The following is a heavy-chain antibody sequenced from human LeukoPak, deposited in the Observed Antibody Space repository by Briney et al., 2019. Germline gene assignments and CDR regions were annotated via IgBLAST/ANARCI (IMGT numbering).Heavy chain of an antibody. J-gene: IGHJ6*02. CDR3: ARDKASALIAVAGSRGDYYGMDV. V-gene: IGHV1-69*04. CDR1: GGTFSSYA. CDR2: IIPILGIA. Sequence: ASVKVSCKASGGTFSSYAISWVRQAPGQGLEWMGRIIPILGIANYAQKFQGRVTTTADKSTSTAYMELSSLRSEDTAVYYCARDKASALIAVAGSRGDYYGMDVWGQGTTVNVFS. D-gene: IGHD6-19*01.